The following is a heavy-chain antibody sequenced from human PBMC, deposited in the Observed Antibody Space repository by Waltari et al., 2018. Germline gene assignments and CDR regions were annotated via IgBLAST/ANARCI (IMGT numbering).Heavy chain of an antibody. V-gene: IGHV4-34*01. Sequence: QVQLQQWGAGLLKPSETLSLTCAVYGGSFSGSSWSWFRQPPGKGLEWIGEINHSGSTNYNPSLKSRVTISVDTSKNQFSLKLSSVTAADTAVYYCARRPRPYYYDSSGCVDYWGQGTLVTVSS. J-gene: IGHJ4*02. CDR2: INHSGST. D-gene: IGHD3-22*01. CDR3: ARRPRPYYYDSSGCVDY. CDR1: GGSFSGSS.